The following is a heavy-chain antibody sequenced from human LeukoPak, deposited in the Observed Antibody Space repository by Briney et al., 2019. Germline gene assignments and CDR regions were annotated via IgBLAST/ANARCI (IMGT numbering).Heavy chain of an antibody. J-gene: IGHJ4*02. CDR3: ARVQHSSSTPVPFEY. CDR2: ISAYHGNT. D-gene: IGHD6-13*01. CDR1: GYTFTSYG. V-gene: IGHV1-18*01. Sequence: ASVKVSCKASGYTFTSYGISWVRQAPGQGLEWMGWISAYHGNTNYAQKLQGRVAMTTDTSTSTAYMELRSLRSDDTAVYYCARVQHSSSTPVPFEYWGQGTLVTVSS.